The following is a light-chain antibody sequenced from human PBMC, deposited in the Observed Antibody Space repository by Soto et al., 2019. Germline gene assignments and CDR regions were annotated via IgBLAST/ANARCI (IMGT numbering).Light chain of an antibody. CDR2: GAS. Sequence: EIVLTQSPGTLSLSPGERATLSCRASHSVSSSYLAWYQQNPGQAPRLLIYGASSRATGIPDRFSGSGSGTDFTLTISRLEPEAFAVYYCQQYGSSPPYTFGQGTKLEIK. J-gene: IGKJ2*01. CDR3: QQYGSSPPYT. CDR1: HSVSSSY. V-gene: IGKV3-20*01.